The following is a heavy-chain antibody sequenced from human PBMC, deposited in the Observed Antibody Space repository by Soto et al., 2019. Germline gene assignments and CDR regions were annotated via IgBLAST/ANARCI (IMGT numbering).Heavy chain of an antibody. CDR2: ISYSGNT. Sequence: PSETLSLTCTVSGGSINSYYWSWLRQPPGKGLEWIGYISYSGNTNYNPFLKSRVTMSVDTSKNQFSLGLTSVTAADTAVYYCARWMAAGVLYFDYWGQGTLVTVSS. D-gene: IGHD6-19*01. CDR3: ARWMAAGVLYFDY. J-gene: IGHJ4*02. V-gene: IGHV4-59*01. CDR1: GGSINSYY.